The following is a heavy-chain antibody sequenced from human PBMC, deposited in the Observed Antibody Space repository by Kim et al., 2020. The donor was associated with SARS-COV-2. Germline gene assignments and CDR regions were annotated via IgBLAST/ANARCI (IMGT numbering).Heavy chain of an antibody. CDR2: INHSGST. CDR1: GGSFSDYY. D-gene: IGHD1-1*01. V-gene: IGHV4-34*01. J-gene: IGHJ4*02. Sequence: SETLSLTCAVYGGSFSDYYWTWIRQPPGKGLEWIGEINHSGSTNYNPSLKSRVTISVDTSKNQFSLKLTSVTAADTAVYYCVRATRAHRWIDYWGQGTLVTVSS. CDR3: VRATRAHRWIDY.